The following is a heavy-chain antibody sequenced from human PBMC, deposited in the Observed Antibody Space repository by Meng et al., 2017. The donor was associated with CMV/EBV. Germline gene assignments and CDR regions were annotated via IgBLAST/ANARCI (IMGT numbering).Heavy chain of an antibody. CDR2: IYYSGST. J-gene: IGHJ5*02. Sequence: GSLRLSCTVSGGSISSYYWSWIRQPPGKGLEWIGYIYYSGSTNYNPSLKSRVTISVDTSKDQFSLKLSSVTAADTAVYYCARAGARGASGYSGGYYSIDNWFDPWGQGTLVTVSS. V-gene: IGHV4-59*01. CDR1: GGSISSYY. D-gene: IGHD3-22*01. CDR3: ARAGARGASGYSGGYYSIDNWFDP.